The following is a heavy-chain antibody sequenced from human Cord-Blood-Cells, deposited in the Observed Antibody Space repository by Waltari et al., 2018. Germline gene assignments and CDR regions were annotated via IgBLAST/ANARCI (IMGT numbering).Heavy chain of an antibody. V-gene: IGHV4-34*01. CDR1: GGSFSGYY. Sequence: QVQPQQWGAGLLKPSETLSLTCAVYGGSFSGYYWSWIRQPPGKGLEWIGESNHSGSTNYNRSLKSRVTISVDTSKNQFSLKLSSVTAADTAGYYCARGGSDYYGAGSYLHFDYWGQGTLVTVSS. CDR3: ARGGSDYYGAGSYLHFDY. J-gene: IGHJ4*02. D-gene: IGHD3-10*01. CDR2: SNHSGST.